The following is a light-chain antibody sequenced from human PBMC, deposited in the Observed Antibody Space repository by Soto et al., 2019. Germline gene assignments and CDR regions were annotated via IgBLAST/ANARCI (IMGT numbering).Light chain of an antibody. V-gene: IGLV1-51*01. CDR3: GTWDSSLSAGV. J-gene: IGLJ2*01. Sequence: QSVLTQPPSVSAAPGQKVTISCSGGSSNIGNNYVSWYRQLPGTAPKLLIYDNNSRPSGIPDRFSGSKSGTSATLGITGLQTGDEADYYCGTWDSSLSAGVFGGGTKLTVL. CDR2: DNN. CDR1: SSNIGNNY.